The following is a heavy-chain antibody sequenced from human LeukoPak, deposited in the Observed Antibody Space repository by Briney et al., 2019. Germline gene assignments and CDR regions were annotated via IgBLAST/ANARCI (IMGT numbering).Heavy chain of an antibody. J-gene: IGHJ4*02. D-gene: IGHD5-18*01. V-gene: IGHV3-48*04. Sequence: WVGQAPGXGLEWLSYISSGSLTIHYADSVKGRFTISRDNAKNSLYLQMNSLRAEDTAVYYCARDLGPVDTAMRWGQGTLVTVSS. CDR2: ISSGSLTI. CDR3: ARDLGPVDTAMR.